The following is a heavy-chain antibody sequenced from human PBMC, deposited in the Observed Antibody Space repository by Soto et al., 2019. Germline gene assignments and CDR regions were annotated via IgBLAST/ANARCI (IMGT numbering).Heavy chain of an antibody. D-gene: IGHD2-8*01. CDR1: CGYIGSYY. Sequence: SETQPLTCTVSCGYIGSYYWSWIRQPPGKGLEWIGYVYYTASTTSYNPSLESRVTISVDTSKNHLSLKLSSVTAADTAVYYCARHQEXPGVVVRYHYWGMDVWGRGTTVTVSS. CDR3: ARHQEXPGVVVRYHYWGMDV. CDR2: VYYTASTT. J-gene: IGHJ6*02. V-gene: IGHV4-59*08.